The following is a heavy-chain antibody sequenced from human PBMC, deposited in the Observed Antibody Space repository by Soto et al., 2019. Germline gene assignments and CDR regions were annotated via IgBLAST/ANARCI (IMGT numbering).Heavy chain of an antibody. D-gene: IGHD3-16*01. J-gene: IGHJ5*02. CDR3: VRPMILEGWFDR. CDR1: GGSISSPTNY. V-gene: IGHV4-39*01. Sequence: QLEESGPGLVKSSETLSLTCAVSGGSISSPTNYWGWVRQPPGKGLEWIGSISNSGNTYYNPSLRSRVAISVDASRSQISLSLSAVTAADRAVYYCVRPMILEGWFDRWGQGTLVDVSS. CDR2: ISNSGNT.